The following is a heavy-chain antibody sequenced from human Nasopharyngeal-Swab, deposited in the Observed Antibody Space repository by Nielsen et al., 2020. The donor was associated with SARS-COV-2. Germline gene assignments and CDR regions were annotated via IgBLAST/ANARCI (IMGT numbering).Heavy chain of an antibody. CDR2: IYHSGST. J-gene: IGHJ4*02. CDR3: ARGGYYGSGSYQN. Sequence: SETLSLTCAVSGGSISSSNWWSWVRQPPGKGPEWIGEIYHSGSTNYNPSLKSRVTISVDKSKNQFSLKLSSVTAADTAVYYCARGGYYGSGSYQNWGQGTLVTVSS. D-gene: IGHD3-10*01. V-gene: IGHV4-4*02. CDR1: GGSISSSNW.